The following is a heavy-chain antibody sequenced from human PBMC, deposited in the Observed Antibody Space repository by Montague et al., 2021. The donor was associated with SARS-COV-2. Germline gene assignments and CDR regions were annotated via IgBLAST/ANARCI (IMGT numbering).Heavy chain of an antibody. Sequence: SLRLSCAASGFSFAGYSLSWVRQAPGQGLEWVSSISGGGASTYYGDSVQGRFTISRDNSKNTLYLQMNSLRAEDTAVYYCARHSAFHPYYSDMDVWGQGTTVTVSS. CDR3: ARHSAFHPYYSDMDV. D-gene: IGHD3-16*01. V-gene: IGHV3-23*01. CDR1: GFSFAGYS. CDR2: ISGGGAST. J-gene: IGHJ6*03.